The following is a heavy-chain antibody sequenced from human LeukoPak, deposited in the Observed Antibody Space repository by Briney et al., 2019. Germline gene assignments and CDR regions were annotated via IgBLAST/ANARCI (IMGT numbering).Heavy chain of an antibody. CDR2: IYHSGST. CDR3: ARAIEVGAMTPFDY. V-gene: IGHV4-38-2*02. D-gene: IGHD1-26*01. Sequence: SETLSLTCTVSGYSISSDYYWGWVRQPPGKGLEWIGSIYHSGSTYYNPSLKSRVTIAVDTSKNQFSLKLTSVTAADTAVYYCARAIEVGAMTPFDYWGQGTLVTVSS. J-gene: IGHJ4*02. CDR1: GYSISSDYY.